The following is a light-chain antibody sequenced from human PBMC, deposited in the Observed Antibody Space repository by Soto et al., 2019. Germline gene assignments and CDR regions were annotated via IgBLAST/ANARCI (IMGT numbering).Light chain of an antibody. Sequence: QSVLTQHPSASGTPGQRVTISCSGSSSNIGSNYVYWYQQLPGTAPKLLIYRNNQRPSGVPDRFSGSKSGTSASLAISGLRSEDEAYYYCAAWDDSLSGYNYVFGTGTKLTVL. J-gene: IGLJ1*01. V-gene: IGLV1-47*01. CDR1: SSNIGSNY. CDR2: RNN. CDR3: AAWDDSLSGYNYV.